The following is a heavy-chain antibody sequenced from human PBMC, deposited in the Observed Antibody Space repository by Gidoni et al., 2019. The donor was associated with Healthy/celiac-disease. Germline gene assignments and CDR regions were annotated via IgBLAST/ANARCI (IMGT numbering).Heavy chain of an antibody. CDR3: ARAYDSSGSDY. Sequence: QVQLVECGGGVVQPGRSLRLSCAASGCTFSSYGMHWVRQAPGKGLECVAVIWFDGSNKYYAYSVKGRFTISRDNSKNTLYLQMNSLRAEDTAVYYCARAYDSSGSDYWGQGTLVTVSS. CDR2: IWFDGSNK. J-gene: IGHJ4*02. CDR1: GCTFSSYG. D-gene: IGHD3-22*01. V-gene: IGHV3-33*01.